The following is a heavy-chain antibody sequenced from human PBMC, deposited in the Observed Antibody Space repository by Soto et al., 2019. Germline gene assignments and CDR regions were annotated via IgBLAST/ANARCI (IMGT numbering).Heavy chain of an antibody. V-gene: IGHV3-23*01. CDR2: ISGSGGST. CDR1: GFTFSSYA. CDR3: AKDDYDFWSGFDY. D-gene: IGHD3-3*01. J-gene: IGHJ4*02. Sequence: GGSLRLSCAASGFTFSSYAMSWVRQAPGKGLEWISDISGSGGSTYYADSVKGRCTISSDNSKNTLYLQMNSLIAEDTAVYYSAKDDYDFWSGFDYWGQGTLVTVSS.